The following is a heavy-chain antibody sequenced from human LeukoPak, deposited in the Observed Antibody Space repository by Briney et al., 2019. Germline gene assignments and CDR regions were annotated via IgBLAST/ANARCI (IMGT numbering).Heavy chain of an antibody. CDR3: ARDRELAY. Sequence: PSETLSLTCSVSGGSINGGSYYWSWIRQPAGKPLEWIGHIFTTGSTSYNPSLRTRVTISEDSSKDQFSLNLKSVTAADTAVYYCARDRELAYWGQGTLVTVSS. V-gene: IGHV4-61*09. CDR1: GGSINGGSYY. D-gene: IGHD1-1*01. CDR2: IFTTGST. J-gene: IGHJ4*02.